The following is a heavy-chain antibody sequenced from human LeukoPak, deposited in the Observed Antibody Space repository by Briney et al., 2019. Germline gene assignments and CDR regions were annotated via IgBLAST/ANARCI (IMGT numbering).Heavy chain of an antibody. CDR1: GGSISSSSYY. J-gene: IGHJ6*03. CDR2: IYYSGST. CDR3: ARDYYDFWSGYEYMDA. D-gene: IGHD3-3*01. Sequence: SETLSLTCTVSGGSISSSSYYWGWIRQPPGKGLEWIGSIYYSGSTYYNPSLKSRVTISVDTSKNQFSLKLSSVTAADTAVYYCARDYYDFWSGYEYMDAWGKGTTVTVSS. V-gene: IGHV4-39*07.